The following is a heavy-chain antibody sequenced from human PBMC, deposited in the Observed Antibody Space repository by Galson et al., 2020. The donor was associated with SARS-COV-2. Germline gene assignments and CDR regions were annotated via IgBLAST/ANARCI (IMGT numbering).Heavy chain of an antibody. CDR3: ARGHRGVVPSPVLGLGPFDSYYYMDV. CDR2: INIGGNT. Sequence: SETLSLTCALYGGSFSSYSWTWIRQPPGKGLEWIGEINIGGNTNYSPSLRSRVTVSIDTSKNQFSLNLRSVTAADTALYYCARGHRGVVPSPVLGLGPFDSYYYMDVWDKAATVTVSS. J-gene: IGHJ6*03. V-gene: IGHV4-34*01. D-gene: IGHD3-10*01. CDR1: GGSFSSYS.